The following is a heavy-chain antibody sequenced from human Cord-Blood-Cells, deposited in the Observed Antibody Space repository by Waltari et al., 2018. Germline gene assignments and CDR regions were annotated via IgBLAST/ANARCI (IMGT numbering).Heavy chain of an antibody. CDR2: IYYSGST. Sequence: QVQLQESGPGLVKPSQTLSLTCTVSGGSISSGGYYWSWIRQHPGKGLEWIGYIYYSGSTYSNPSLKRRVTLSVDPSKNQFSLKLSSVTAAGTAVYYCARTYYDFWSGYSSDWFDPWGQGTLVTVSS. D-gene: IGHD3-3*01. V-gene: IGHV4-31*03. CDR1: GGSISSGGYY. CDR3: ARTYYDFWSGYSSDWFDP. J-gene: IGHJ5*02.